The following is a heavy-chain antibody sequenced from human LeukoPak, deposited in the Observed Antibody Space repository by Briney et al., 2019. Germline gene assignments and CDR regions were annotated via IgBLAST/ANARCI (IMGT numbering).Heavy chain of an antibody. CDR1: GFSFSSYT. Sequence: GGSLRLPCAASGFSFSSYTMNWVRQAPGKGLEWVSIISSSSSYIYYADSVKGRFTISRDNSKNTLYLQMNSLRAEDTAVYYCARDRGLSYKDYWGQGTLVTVSS. J-gene: IGHJ4*02. V-gene: IGHV3-21*01. D-gene: IGHD3-10*01. CDR3: ARDRGLSYKDY. CDR2: ISSSSSYI.